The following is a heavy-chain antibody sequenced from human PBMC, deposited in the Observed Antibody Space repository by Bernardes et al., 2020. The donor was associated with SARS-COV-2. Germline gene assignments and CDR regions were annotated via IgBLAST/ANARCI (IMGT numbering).Heavy chain of an antibody. CDR1: GFTVSSNY. J-gene: IGHJ6*02. CDR2: IHSGGST. D-gene: IGHD6-6*01. V-gene: IGHV3-66*01. Sequence: GGSLRLSCAASGFTVSSNYMSWVRQAPGKGLEWVSVIHSGGSTYYADSVKGRFTISRDNSKNTLYLQMNSLRAEDTAVYYCARGQSSIAARPDYYYYGMDVWGQGTTVTVSS. CDR3: ARGQSSIAARPDYYYYGMDV.